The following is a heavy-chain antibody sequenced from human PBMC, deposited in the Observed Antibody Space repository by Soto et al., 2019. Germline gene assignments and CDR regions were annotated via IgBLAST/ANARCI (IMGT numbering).Heavy chain of an antibody. D-gene: IGHD3-9*01. Sequence: QVQLVQSGAEVKKPGAAVKLSCKTSGYAFTDFVIHWVRQAPGQGLEWMGWISPKSAGTYYAQKFQSWITLTRDTSNSTVYMNLTRLKCNDTAIYYCAKYTQIPGYGFDNWGQGTQVTVFS. J-gene: IGHJ4*02. CDR3: AKYTQIPGYGFDN. CDR1: GYAFTDFV. V-gene: IGHV1-2*04. CDR2: ISPKSAGT.